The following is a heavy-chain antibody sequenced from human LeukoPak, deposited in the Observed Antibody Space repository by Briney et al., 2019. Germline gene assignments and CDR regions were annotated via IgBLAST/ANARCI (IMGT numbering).Heavy chain of an antibody. CDR2: IHPNSGAT. D-gene: IGHD3-10*01. Sequence: ASVKVSCKASGYTFTGHYMHWIRQARGQGLEWMGWIHPNSGATHYNQKLQGRVTMTSDTSINTVYMELTSLIYDDTAVYYCARDLRVPYYYGSGSYSPGNYWGQGTLVTVSS. CDR1: GYTFTGHY. J-gene: IGHJ4*02. V-gene: IGHV1-2*02. CDR3: ARDLRVPYYYGSGSYSPGNY.